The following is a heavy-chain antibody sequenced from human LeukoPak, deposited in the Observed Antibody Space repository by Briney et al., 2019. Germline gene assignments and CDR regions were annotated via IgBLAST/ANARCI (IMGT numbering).Heavy chain of an antibody. CDR2: ISSSSSYI. CDR3: ARGYYDSSGLTDY. V-gene: IGHV3-21*01. D-gene: IGHD3-22*01. CDR1: GFTFSSYS. J-gene: IGHJ4*02. Sequence: GGSLRLSCAASGFTFSSYSMNWVRQAPGKGLEWVSSISSSSSYIYYADSVKGRFTISRDNAKNSLYLQMNSLRAGDTAVYYCARGYYDSSGLTDYWGQGTLVTVSS.